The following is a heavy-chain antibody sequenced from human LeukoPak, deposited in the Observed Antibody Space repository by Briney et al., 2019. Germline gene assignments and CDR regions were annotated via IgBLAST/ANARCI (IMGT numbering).Heavy chain of an antibody. D-gene: IGHD4-17*01. CDR2: IYTSGST. CDR1: GNSFGDYY. J-gene: IGHJ5*02. V-gene: IGHV4-4*07. Sequence: SETLSLTCTVSGNSFGDYYWSWIGQPAGKGREWIGRIYTSGSTTYNPSLKSRVTMSVDTSNSQSSLTLMSVTAADRAVYYCTRDTGTTGELIFDLWREGTVVTVFS. CDR3: TRDTGTTGELIFDL.